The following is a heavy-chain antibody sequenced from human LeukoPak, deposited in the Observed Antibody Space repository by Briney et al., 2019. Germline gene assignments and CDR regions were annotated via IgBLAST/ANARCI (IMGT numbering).Heavy chain of an antibody. Sequence: GASVKVSCKASGYTFTSYGISWVRQAPGQGLEWMGWISAYNGNTNYAQKLQGRVTMTTDTSTSTAYMELRSLRSDDTAVYYCARVRSYDFWSGYPDYYYYMDVWGKGTTVTVSS. CDR2: ISAYNGNT. CDR3: ARVRSYDFWSGYPDYYYYMDV. D-gene: IGHD3-3*01. J-gene: IGHJ6*03. V-gene: IGHV1-18*01. CDR1: GYTFTSYG.